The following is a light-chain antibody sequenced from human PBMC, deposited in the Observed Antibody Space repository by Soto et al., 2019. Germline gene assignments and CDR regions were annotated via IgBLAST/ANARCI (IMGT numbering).Light chain of an antibody. CDR3: ATWDDRLNGVV. V-gene: IGLV1-44*01. CDR2: SNN. J-gene: IGLJ2*01. CDR1: SSNIGSNT. Sequence: QSVLTQPPSASGTPGQRVTISCSGSSSNIGSNTVNWYQQLPGTAPKLLINSNNQRPSGVPDRFSGSKSGTSASLDISGLQSEHEADYYCATWDDRLNGVVFGGGTKLTVL.